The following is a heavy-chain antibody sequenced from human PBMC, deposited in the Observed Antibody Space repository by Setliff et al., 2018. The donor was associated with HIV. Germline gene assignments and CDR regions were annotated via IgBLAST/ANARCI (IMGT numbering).Heavy chain of an antibody. CDR2: VYHSGTT. J-gene: IGHJ4*02. CDR1: GYSISTAYY. V-gene: IGHV4-38-2*01. CDR3: ARSAWNYPFDF. D-gene: IGHD1-7*01. Sequence: SETLSLTCAVSGYSISTAYYWGWIRQPPGKGLEWIGSVYHSGTTYYNPSLKSRVTISVDMSNNQFSLKLSSVSAADTAVYYCARSAWNYPFDFWGQGTLVTVSS.